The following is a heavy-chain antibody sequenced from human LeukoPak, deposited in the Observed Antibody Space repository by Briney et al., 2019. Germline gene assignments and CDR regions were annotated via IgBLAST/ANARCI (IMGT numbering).Heavy chain of an antibody. D-gene: IGHD4-17*01. CDR2: ISGSGGST. CDR3: AKGLGYGDYRSLFDY. J-gene: IGHJ4*02. Sequence: PGGSLRLSCAASGFTFSSYAMSWVRQAPGKGLEWVSAISGSGGSTYYADSVKGRFTISRDNSKNTLYLQMNSLRAEDTAVYYCAKGLGYGDYRSLFDYWGQGTLVTVSS. V-gene: IGHV3-23*01. CDR1: GFTFSSYA.